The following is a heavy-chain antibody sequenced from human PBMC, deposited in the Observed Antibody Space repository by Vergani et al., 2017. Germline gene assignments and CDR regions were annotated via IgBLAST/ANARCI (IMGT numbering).Heavy chain of an antibody. V-gene: IGHV3-30*04. CDR1: GFTFSNYA. Sequence: QVQLVESGGGVVQPGRSLRLSCAASGFTFSNYAMHWVRQAPGKGLEWVAVISYDESNKYYADSVKGRFTISRDNSKNTLYLQMNSLRAEDTAVYYCARDTVIDYWGRGTLVTVSS. CDR2: ISYDESNK. D-gene: IGHD3-10*01. J-gene: IGHJ2*01. CDR3: ARDTVIDY.